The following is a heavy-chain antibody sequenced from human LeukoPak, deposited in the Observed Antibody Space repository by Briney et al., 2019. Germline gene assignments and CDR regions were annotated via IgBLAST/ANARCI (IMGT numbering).Heavy chain of an antibody. CDR3: ARVRRHGYNLRDAFDI. Sequence: GASVKVSCKASGYTFTSYGISWVRQAPGQVLEWMGWISAYNGNTNYAQKLQGRVTMTTDTSTSTAYMELRSLRSDDTAVYYCARVRRHGYNLRDAFDIWGQGTMVTVSS. J-gene: IGHJ3*02. D-gene: IGHD5-24*01. V-gene: IGHV1-18*01. CDR1: GYTFTSYG. CDR2: ISAYNGNT.